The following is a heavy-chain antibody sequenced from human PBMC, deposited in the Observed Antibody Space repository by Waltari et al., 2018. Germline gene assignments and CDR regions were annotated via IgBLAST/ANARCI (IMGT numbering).Heavy chain of an antibody. D-gene: IGHD2-15*01. Sequence: QVQLVQSGAEVKKPGAAVKVSCRASGYTFTGYSMHWVRQATGQGLEWMGRINPNSGGTNYAQKFQGRVTMTRDTSISTAYMELSRLRSDDTAVYYCARVYRYCSGGSCYDPFDYWGQGTLVTVSS. V-gene: IGHV1-2*06. CDR2: INPNSGGT. CDR3: ARVYRYCSGGSCYDPFDY. J-gene: IGHJ4*02. CDR1: GYTFTGYS.